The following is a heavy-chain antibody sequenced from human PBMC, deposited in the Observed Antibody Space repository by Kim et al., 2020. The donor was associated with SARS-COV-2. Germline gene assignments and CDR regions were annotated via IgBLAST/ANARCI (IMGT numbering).Heavy chain of an antibody. Sequence: YNPTPRGRVTISVDTSKNQFSLSLSSVTAADTAMYYCARHDYGDYGPFDYWGQGTLVTVSS. J-gene: IGHJ4*02. CDR3: ARHDYGDYGPFDY. D-gene: IGHD4-17*01. V-gene: IGHV4-39*01.